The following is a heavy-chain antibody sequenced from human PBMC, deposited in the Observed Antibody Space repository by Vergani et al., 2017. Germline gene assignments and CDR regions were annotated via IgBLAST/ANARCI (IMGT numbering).Heavy chain of an antibody. CDR2: IKRDGTEK. D-gene: IGHD2-15*01. CDR3: ARIRGGSAPYLHY. J-gene: IGHJ1*01. V-gene: IGHV3-7*01. Sequence: EVHLEESGGGLVQPGGSLRLSCAASGFTFGDYYMAWIRLAPGKGLDWVASIKRDGTEKFYVDSVKGRFTISRDNAKTTLYLQMNSLRDEDRGVYYCARIRGGSAPYLHYWGQGTLVTVAS. CDR1: GFTFGDYY.